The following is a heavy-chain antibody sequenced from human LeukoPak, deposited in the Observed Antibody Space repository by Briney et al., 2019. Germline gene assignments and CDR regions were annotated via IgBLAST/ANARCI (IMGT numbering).Heavy chain of an antibody. J-gene: IGHJ4*02. CDR1: GFTFSTYA. CDR2: IWHDGSNK. Sequence: GRSLRLSCAASGFTFSTYAMHWVRQAPGKGLEWVAVIWHDGSNKYYADSVKGRFTIPIDNSKNTLYLQMDSLRGEDTAVYYCSRSQYCSGGSCDRLGDYWGQGTLVTVSS. D-gene: IGHD2-15*01. CDR3: SRSQYCSGGSCDRLGDY. V-gene: IGHV3-33*01.